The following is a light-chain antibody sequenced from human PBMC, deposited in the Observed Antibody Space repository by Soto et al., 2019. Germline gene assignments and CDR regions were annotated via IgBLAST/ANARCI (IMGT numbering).Light chain of an antibody. J-gene: IGKJ1*01. Sequence: EIVMTQSPATLSVSPGERATLSCRASQSVSSNLAWYQQKPGQGPRLLIYGASTRAIGIPARFSGSGSGTAFTLTISSLQSEDFAVYYCQQYNNWPRWTFGQGTKVEIK. V-gene: IGKV3-15*01. CDR1: QSVSSN. CDR3: QQYNNWPRWT. CDR2: GAS.